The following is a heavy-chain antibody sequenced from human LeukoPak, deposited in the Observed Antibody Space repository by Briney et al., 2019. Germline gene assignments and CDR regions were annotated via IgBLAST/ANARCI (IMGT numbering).Heavy chain of an antibody. CDR2: MNPNSGNT. CDR1: GYTFTSYD. V-gene: IGHV1-8*03. J-gene: IGHJ4*02. D-gene: IGHD6-19*01. CDR3: ARAYSGWYDLGY. Sequence: ASVKVSCKASGYTFTSYDINWVRQATRRGLEWMGWMNPNSGNTGYAQKFQGRVTITRNTSISTAYMELSSLRSEDTAVYYCARAYSGWYDLGYWGQGTLVTVSS.